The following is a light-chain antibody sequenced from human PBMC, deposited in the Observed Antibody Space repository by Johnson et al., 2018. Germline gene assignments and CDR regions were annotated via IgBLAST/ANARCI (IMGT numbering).Light chain of an antibody. CDR2: ENN. CDR1: SSNIGNNY. Sequence: QSVLTQPPSVSAAPGQKVTISCSGSSSNIGNNYVSWYQQLPGTAPKLLIYENNKRPSGIPDRFYGSKYGTSATLGITGLPTGDEADYYCGTWDSSLSAGNVFGTGTKVTVL. CDR3: GTWDSSLSAGNV. J-gene: IGLJ1*01. V-gene: IGLV1-51*02.